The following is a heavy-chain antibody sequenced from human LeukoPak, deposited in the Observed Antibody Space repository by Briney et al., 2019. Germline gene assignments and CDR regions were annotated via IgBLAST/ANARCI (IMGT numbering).Heavy chain of an antibody. J-gene: IGHJ5*02. CDR3: ARGYCSDERCPVFPS. D-gene: IGHD2-15*01. CDR1: GGSISSYY. Sequence: SETLSLTCTVSGGSISSYYWSWIRQPAGKGLEWIGYISNSETTDYGPSFKSRVTMSLDTSKNQFSLKLSSVTAADTGVYYCARGYCSDERCPVFPSWGQGTLVTVSS. CDR2: ISNSETT. V-gene: IGHV4-4*07.